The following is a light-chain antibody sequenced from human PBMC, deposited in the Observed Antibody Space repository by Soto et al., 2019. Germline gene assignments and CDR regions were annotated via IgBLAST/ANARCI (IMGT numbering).Light chain of an antibody. CDR3: QQYETFSGT. Sequence: DIQMTPSPSTLSASVGDRVAITCRASQSITNRLAWYQLKPGEAPKLLIYDASALPRGVPSRFSGSGSGTKFTLTIASLQPEDFATYYCQQYETFSGTFGPGTKVDIK. V-gene: IGKV1-5*01. CDR1: QSITNR. CDR2: DAS. J-gene: IGKJ1*01.